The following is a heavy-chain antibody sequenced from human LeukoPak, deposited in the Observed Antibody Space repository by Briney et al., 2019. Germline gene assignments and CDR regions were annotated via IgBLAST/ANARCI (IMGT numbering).Heavy chain of an antibody. CDR3: AKRGYSSSWSP. V-gene: IGHV4-59*01. CDR1: GVSISSYC. D-gene: IGHD6-13*01. CDR2: ICYIGST. Sequence: PSETLSLTCTVSGVSISSYCWSWIRQPPGKGLEWIGYICYIGSTSYNPSLKSRVTTSVDTSKNQFSLKLTSVTAADTAIYYCAKRGYSSSWSPWGQGTLVIVSS. J-gene: IGHJ5*02.